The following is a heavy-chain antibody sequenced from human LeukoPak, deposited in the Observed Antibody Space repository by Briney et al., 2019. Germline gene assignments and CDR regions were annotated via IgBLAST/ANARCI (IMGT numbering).Heavy chain of an antibody. D-gene: IGHD3-22*01. V-gene: IGHV5-51*01. CDR2: INPGDSDT. J-gene: IGHJ4*02. CDR3: ARRNYDSGRVKVDY. CDR1: GFRFSNYW. Sequence: PGESLKISCQGSGFRFSNYWIGWVRQMPGKGLEWMGIINPGDSDTRYSLSFRGQVTISADTSISTAYLQWSSLKASDTAMYYCARRNYDSGRVKVDYWGQGTQVSVSS.